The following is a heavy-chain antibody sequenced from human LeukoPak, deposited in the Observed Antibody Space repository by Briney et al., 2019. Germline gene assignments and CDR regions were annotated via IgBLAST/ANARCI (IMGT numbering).Heavy chain of an antibody. Sequence: PGGSLRLSCAASGFTFINAWMTWVRQAPGKGLEWVSTLSNTGATTYYADSVKGRFTISRDNSKNTVYLEMNSLRAEDTAIYYCAKGSGSGGWDYWGQGTLVTVSS. V-gene: IGHV3-23*01. D-gene: IGHD2-15*01. CDR2: LSNTGATT. CDR3: AKGSGSGGWDY. J-gene: IGHJ4*02. CDR1: GFTFINAW.